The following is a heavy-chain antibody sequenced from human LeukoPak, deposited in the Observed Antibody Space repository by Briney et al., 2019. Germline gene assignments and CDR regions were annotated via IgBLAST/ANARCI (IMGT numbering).Heavy chain of an antibody. CDR1: VGTFSSYA. J-gene: IGHJ6*03. CDR2: IIPIFGTA. V-gene: IGHV1-69*05. Sequence: SVKVSCKASVGTFSSYAISWVRQAPGQGLEWMGRIIPIFGTANYAQKFQGRVTITTEESTSTAYMGLSSLRSEDTAVYYCARGLYRRFGYYYYYYMDVWGKGTTVTVSS. CDR3: ARGLYRRFGYYYYYYMDV. D-gene: IGHD3-10*01.